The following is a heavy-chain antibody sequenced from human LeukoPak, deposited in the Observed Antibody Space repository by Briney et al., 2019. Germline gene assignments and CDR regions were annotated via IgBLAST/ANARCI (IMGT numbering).Heavy chain of an antibody. Sequence: GGSLRLSCAASGFTFSSYWMNWVRQAPGKGLEWVANINQDGSVKHFVDSVKGRFTISRDNAKNSVYLQMNSLRVEDTAVYYCARDPVAAPYYDSWGQGTLATVPS. CDR2: INQDGSVK. CDR3: ARDPVAAPYYDS. J-gene: IGHJ4*02. V-gene: IGHV3-7*01. CDR1: GFTFSSYW. D-gene: IGHD6-6*01.